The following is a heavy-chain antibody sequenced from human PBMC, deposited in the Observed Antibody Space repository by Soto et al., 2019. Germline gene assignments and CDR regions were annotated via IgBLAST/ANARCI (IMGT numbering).Heavy chain of an antibody. J-gene: IGHJ4*02. V-gene: IGHV3-7*05. Sequence: PGGSLRLSCAASGFTFSSYDMQWVRQATGKGLEWVANIKQDGSEKYYVDSVKGRFTISRDNAKNSLYLQMTSLRAEDTAVYHCAKSLSAIPGDSWGQGTLVTVSS. D-gene: IGHD2-2*01. CDR1: GFTFSSYD. CDR2: IKQDGSEK. CDR3: AKSLSAIPGDS.